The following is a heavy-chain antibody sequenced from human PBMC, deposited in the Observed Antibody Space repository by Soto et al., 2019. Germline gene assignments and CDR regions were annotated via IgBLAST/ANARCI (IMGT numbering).Heavy chain of an antibody. V-gene: IGHV3-74*01. J-gene: IGHJ6*02. D-gene: IGHD3-3*01. CDR3: ARAPGYDFGSGWSWSRDYYYYGMDV. CDR2: INSDGSST. CDR1: GFTFSIND. Sequence: PGGSLRLSCAASGFTFSINDMHWVRQAPGRGLVWVSRINSDGSSTSYADSVKGRFTISRDNAKNTLYLQINSLRAEDTAVYYCARAPGYDFGSGWSWSRDYYYYGMDVWGQGTTVTVSS.